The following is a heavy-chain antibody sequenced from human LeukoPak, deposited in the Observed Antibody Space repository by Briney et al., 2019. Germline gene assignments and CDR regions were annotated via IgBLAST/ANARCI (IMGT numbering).Heavy chain of an antibody. CDR1: GFIFTNYN. CDR2: ISGGSTYI. V-gene: IGHV3-21*04. D-gene: IGHD1-1*01. J-gene: IGHJ4*02. CDR3: AKEERYFDY. Sequence: GGSLRLSCAASGFIFTNYNLNWVRQAPGKGLEWISSISGGSTYIYYADSVRGRFTISRDNSKNTLYLQMSSLRADDTAVYYCAKEERYFDYWGQGTLVTVSS.